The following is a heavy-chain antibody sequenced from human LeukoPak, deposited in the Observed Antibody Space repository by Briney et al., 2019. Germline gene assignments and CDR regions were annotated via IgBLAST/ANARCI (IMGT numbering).Heavy chain of an antibody. CDR3: ARDDILTTDDFDI. CDR1: GGSFSGYY. CDR2: INHSGST. V-gene: IGHV4-34*01. Sequence: PSETLSHTCAVYGGSFSGYYWSWIRQPPGKGLEWIGEINHSGSTNYNPSLKSRVTISVDTSKNQFSLKLSSVTAADTAVYYCARDDILTTDDFDIWGQGTMVTVSS. D-gene: IGHD3-9*01. J-gene: IGHJ3*02.